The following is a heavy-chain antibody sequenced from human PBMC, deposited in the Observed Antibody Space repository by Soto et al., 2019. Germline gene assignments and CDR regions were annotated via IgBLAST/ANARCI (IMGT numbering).Heavy chain of an antibody. CDR2: IIPIFGTA. D-gene: IGHD3-22*01. CDR1: GGTFSSYA. J-gene: IGHJ1*01. CDR3: ARCRGGSSGYFSPWAVYFQH. V-gene: IGHV1-69*01. Sequence: QVQLVQSGAEVKKPGSSVKVSCKASGGTFSSYAISWVRQAPGQGREWMGGIIPIFGTANYAQKFQGRVTITANVTTSTAYMAVSSVRCEDRAADSCARCRGGSSGYFSPWAVYFQHWGQGTLVTVSS.